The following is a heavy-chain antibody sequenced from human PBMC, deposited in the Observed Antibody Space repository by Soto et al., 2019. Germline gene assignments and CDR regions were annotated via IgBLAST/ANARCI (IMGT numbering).Heavy chain of an antibody. CDR3: ASLKPAAPPTDY. D-gene: IGHD2-2*01. Sequence: QVQLVQSGAEVKKPGSSVKVSCKASGGTFSSYTISWVRRAPGQGLEWMGRMIPILGIAHYAQKFQGRVTITADKSTSTAYMELRSLRSEDTAVYYCASLKPAAPPTDYWGQGTLVTVSS. CDR2: MIPILGIA. V-gene: IGHV1-69*02. J-gene: IGHJ4*02. CDR1: GGTFSSYT.